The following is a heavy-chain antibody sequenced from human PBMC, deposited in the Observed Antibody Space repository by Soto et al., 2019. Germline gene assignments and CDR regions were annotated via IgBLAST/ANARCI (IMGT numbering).Heavy chain of an antibody. V-gene: IGHV2-26*01. Sequence: QVTLKESGPVVVKPTETLTLTCTVSGFSISNARMGVSWIRQPPGKALEWLAHIFSNDETRFSTSLKSRLTISKDTSKGQVVLIMPTMDPADTATYYCARPEDGSRSKTPAGGFETWGKGTLVTVSS. D-gene: IGHD3-10*01. CDR2: IFSNDET. CDR1: GFSISNARMG. CDR3: ARPEDGSRSKTPAGGFET. J-gene: IGHJ5*02.